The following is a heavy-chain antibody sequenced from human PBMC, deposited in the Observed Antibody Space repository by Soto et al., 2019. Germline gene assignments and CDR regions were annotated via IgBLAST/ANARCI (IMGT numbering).Heavy chain of an antibody. CDR2: IYYSGST. D-gene: IGHD2-15*01. CDR3: ARDLAAVVVIREVRPTPAKH. CDR1: GGSISSYY. V-gene: IGHV4-59*01. J-gene: IGHJ4*02. Sequence: SETLSLTCTVPGGSISSYYWSWIRQPPGKGLEWIGYIYYSGSTNYNPSLKSRVTISVDTSKNQFSLKLSSVTAADTAVYYCARDLAAVVVIREVRPTPAKHWGQGTLVTVSS.